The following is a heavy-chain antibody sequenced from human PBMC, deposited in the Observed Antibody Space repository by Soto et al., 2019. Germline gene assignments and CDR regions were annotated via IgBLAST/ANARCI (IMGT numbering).Heavy chain of an antibody. CDR1: GFTFSSYS. D-gene: IGHD3-10*01. J-gene: IGHJ3*02. CDR2: ISSSSSTI. CDR3: ARASGRGQTYAFDI. Sequence: VGSLRLSCAASGFTFSSYSMNWVRQAPGKGLEWVSYISSSSSTIYYADSVKGRFTISRDNAKNSLYLQMNRLRDEDTAVYYCARASGRGQTYAFDIWGQGTMVTV. V-gene: IGHV3-48*02.